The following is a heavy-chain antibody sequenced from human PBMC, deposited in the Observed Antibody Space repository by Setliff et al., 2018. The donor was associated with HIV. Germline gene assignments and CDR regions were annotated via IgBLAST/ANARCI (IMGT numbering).Heavy chain of an antibody. V-gene: IGHV3-74*01. CDR1: GFTFSDYY. Sequence: GGSLRLSCAASGFTFSDYYMSWVRQAPGQGLVWVSRIKTDGSSTIYADSVKGRFTISRDNAKNTLFLQMNSLRAEDTAVYYCARAQDNYYDSSGYSFDSWGQGSLVTVSS. CDR3: ARAQDNYYDSSGYSFDS. J-gene: IGHJ4*02. D-gene: IGHD3-22*01. CDR2: IKTDGSST.